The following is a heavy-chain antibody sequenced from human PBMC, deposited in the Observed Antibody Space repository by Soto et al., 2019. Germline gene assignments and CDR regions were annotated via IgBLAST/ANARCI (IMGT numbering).Heavy chain of an antibody. CDR3: ARKYSYDQKQRISEWGVYYYYGMDV. CDR1: GGTFSSYA. V-gene: IGHV1-69*13. CDR2: IIPIFGTA. Sequence: SVKVSCKVSGGTFSSYAISWVRQAPGQGLEWMGGIIPIFGTANYAQKFQGRVTITADESTSTAYMELSSLRSEDTAVYYCARKYSYDQKQRISEWGVYYYYGMDVWGQGTTVTVSS. D-gene: IGHD5-18*01. J-gene: IGHJ6*02.